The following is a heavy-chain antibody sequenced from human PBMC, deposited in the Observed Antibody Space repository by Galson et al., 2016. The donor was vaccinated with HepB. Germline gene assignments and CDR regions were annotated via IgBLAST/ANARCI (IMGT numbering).Heavy chain of an antibody. CDR2: INQDGSET. J-gene: IGHJ1*01. V-gene: IGHV3-7*01. CDR3: ARGWRTYYRYFEH. D-gene: IGHD1-26*01. Sequence: SLRLSCAVSGLTFSDYWMSWVRQAPGKGLEWVANINQDGSETYYLASVKGRFTISRDNAKNSLYLQMNSLRGEDTAVYYCARGWRTYYRYFEHWGQGALVSVSS. CDR1: GLTFSDYW.